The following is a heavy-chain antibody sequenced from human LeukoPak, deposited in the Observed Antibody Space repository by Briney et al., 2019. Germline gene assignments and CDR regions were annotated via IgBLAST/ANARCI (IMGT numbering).Heavy chain of an antibody. V-gene: IGHV4-4*02. CDR1: GFTFSSYW. Sequence: GVLRLSCAASGFTFSSYWMSWVRQPPGKGLEWIGEMYLSGTTHSNPSVKSRVTISIDKSKNQFFLNLSSVTAADTAVYYCAGLVGRYSSGLYYYYFDYWGQGTLVTVSS. CDR2: MYLSGTT. J-gene: IGHJ4*02. CDR3: AGLVGRYSSGLYYYYFDY. D-gene: IGHD3-22*01.